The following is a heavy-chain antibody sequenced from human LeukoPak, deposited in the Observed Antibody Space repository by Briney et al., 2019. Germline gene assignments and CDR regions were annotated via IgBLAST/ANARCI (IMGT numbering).Heavy chain of an antibody. D-gene: IGHD3-10*01. CDR3: ARGGQRFGELLFGY. V-gene: IGHV3-21*01. CDR2: ISSSSNDI. J-gene: IGHJ4*02. CDR1: GFDFSDYS. Sequence: PGGSLRLSCAASGFDFSDYSMNWVRQTTGKGLEWVSSISSSSNDIYYADSLKGRFTISRDNAKSSVYLQMNSLGADDTAVYYCARGGQRFGELLFGYWGQGSLVTVSS.